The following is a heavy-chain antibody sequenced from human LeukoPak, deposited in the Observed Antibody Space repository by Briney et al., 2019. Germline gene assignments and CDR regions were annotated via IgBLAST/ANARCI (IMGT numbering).Heavy chain of an antibody. D-gene: IGHD3-22*01. CDR2: IYYSGST. CDR1: GGSISSYY. CDR3: ARQSSGYYYMDAFDI. V-gene: IGHV4-59*08. J-gene: IGHJ3*02. Sequence: SETLSLTCTVSGGSISSYYWSWIRQPPGKGPEWNGYIYYSGSTNYNPSLKSRVTISVDTSKNQFSLKLSSVTAADTAVYYCARQSSGYYYMDAFDIWGQGTMVTVSS.